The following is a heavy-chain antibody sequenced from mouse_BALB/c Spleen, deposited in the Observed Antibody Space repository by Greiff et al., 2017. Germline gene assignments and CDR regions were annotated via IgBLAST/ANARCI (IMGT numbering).Heavy chain of an antibody. CDR3: AREGEFYGGYFDV. V-gene: IGHV5-6-4*01. Sequence: EVKLVESGGGLVKPGGSLKLSCAASGFTFSSYTMSWVRQTPEKRLEWVATISSGGSYTYYPDSVKGRFTISRDNAKNTLYLQMSSLKSEDTAMYYCAREGEFYGGYFDVWGAGTTVTVSS. CDR2: ISSGGSYT. J-gene: IGHJ1*01. CDR1: GFTFSSYT. D-gene: IGHD1-1*02.